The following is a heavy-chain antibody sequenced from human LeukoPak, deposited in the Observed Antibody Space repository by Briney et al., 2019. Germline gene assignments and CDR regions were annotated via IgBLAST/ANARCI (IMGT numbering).Heavy chain of an antibody. V-gene: IGHV4-39*07. Sequence: PSETLSLTGTVSGGSISSSSYSWGWVRQPPGKRLEWIGYIYYSGSTYYNPSLKSRVTISLDTSKSQFSLRLSSVTAADTAVYYCARGDAPSFQIHSSSWYYWGQGTLVTVSS. D-gene: IGHD6-13*01. CDR1: GGSISSSSYS. CDR2: IYYSGST. CDR3: ARGDAPSFQIHSSSWYY. J-gene: IGHJ4*02.